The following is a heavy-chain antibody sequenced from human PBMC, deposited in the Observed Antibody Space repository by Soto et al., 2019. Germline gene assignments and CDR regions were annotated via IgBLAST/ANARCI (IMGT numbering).Heavy chain of an antibody. Sequence: PSETLSLTCAVSGGSISSSNCWSWVRQLPGKGLEWIGEIYHSGSTNYNPSLKSRVTISVDKSKNQFSLKLSSVTAADTAVYYCARSYYVILTGYEEGNWFDPRGQRTLVTVSA. CDR2: IYHSGST. CDR1: GGSISSSNC. V-gene: IGHV4-4*02. J-gene: IGHJ5*02. CDR3: ARSYYVILTGYEEGNWFDP. D-gene: IGHD3-9*01.